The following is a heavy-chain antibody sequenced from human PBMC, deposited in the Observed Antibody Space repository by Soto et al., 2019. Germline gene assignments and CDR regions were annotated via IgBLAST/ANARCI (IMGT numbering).Heavy chain of an antibody. Sequence: SGPTLVNPTQTLTLTCTFSGFSLSTSGMCVSWIRQPPGKALEWLARIDWDDDKYYSTSLKTRLTISKDTSKNQVVLTMTNMDPVDTATYYCARSTPQLNYYYGMDVWGQGTAVTVS. D-gene: IGHD1-1*01. CDR2: IDWDDDK. CDR3: ARSTPQLNYYYGMDV. V-gene: IGHV2-70*11. CDR1: GFSLSTSGMC. J-gene: IGHJ6*02.